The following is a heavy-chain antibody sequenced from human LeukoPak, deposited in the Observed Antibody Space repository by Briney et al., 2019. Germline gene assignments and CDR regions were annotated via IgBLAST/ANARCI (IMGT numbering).Heavy chain of an antibody. CDR1: GFPFSSYA. D-gene: IGHD4-17*01. V-gene: IGHV3-23*01. CDR2: IRGSDGST. CDR3: AKDVYGDYGGLDY. J-gene: IGHJ4*02. Sequence: GGSLRLSCAASGFPFSSYAMSWVRLAPGKGLEWVSSIRGSDGSTYYADSVKGRFAISRDNSKNTLYLQMNSLRAEDAAVYYCAKDVYGDYGGLDYWGQGTLVTVSS.